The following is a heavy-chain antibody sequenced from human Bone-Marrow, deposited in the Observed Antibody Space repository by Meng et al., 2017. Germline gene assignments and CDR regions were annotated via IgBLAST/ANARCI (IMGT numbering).Heavy chain of an antibody. V-gene: IGHV7-4-1*02. Sequence: QVHLVQSGAEVKNPGASVQCSCNVSGYTFTSYDMNWVRQAPGQGLEWMGWINTNTGNPTYAQGFTGRFVFSLDTSVSTAYLQISSLKAEDTAVYYCARVQSGYDSGWGQGTLVTVSS. CDR3: ARVQSGYDSG. D-gene: IGHD5-12*01. CDR2: INTNTGNP. J-gene: IGHJ4*02. CDR1: GYTFTSYD.